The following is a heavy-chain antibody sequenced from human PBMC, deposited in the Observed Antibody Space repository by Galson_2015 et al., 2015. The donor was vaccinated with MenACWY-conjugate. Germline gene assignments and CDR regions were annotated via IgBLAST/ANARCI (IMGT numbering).Heavy chain of an antibody. D-gene: IGHD5-24*01. CDR2: ISSSSSYI. V-gene: IGHV3-21*01. CDR3: ARDQGRRDGYNRLDY. J-gene: IGHJ4*02. Sequence: SLRLSCAASGFTFSSYSMSWVRQAPGKGLEWVSSISSSSSYIYYADSVKGRFTISRDNAKNSLYLQMNSLRAEDTAVYYCARDQGRRDGYNRLDYWGQGTLVTVSS. CDR1: GFTFSSYS.